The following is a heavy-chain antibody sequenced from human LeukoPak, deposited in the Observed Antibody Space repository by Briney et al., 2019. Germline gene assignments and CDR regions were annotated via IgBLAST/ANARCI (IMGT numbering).Heavy chain of an antibody. J-gene: IGHJ4*02. CDR2: ISSSSSNI. Sequence: GVALRLSCAASGFTFSRYTMNWVRQAPGKGREWVSSISSSSSNIYYADSVKGRFAISRDNAKTSLYLRMNSLRAEDTAVYYCARDSGTIFGPTSVDFWGQGTLVTVSS. CDR3: ARDSGTIFGPTSVDF. D-gene: IGHD3-3*01. CDR1: GFTFSRYT. V-gene: IGHV3-21*01.